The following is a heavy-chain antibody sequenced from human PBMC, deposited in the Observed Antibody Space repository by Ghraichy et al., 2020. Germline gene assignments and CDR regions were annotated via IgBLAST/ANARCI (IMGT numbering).Heavy chain of an antibody. D-gene: IGHD1-14*01. CDR1: GFTFSRYW. CDR3: VSLTARDGGHHFDY. Sequence: GGSLRLSCVASGFTFSRYWMSWVRQAPGKGPEWVAHINQDGSEKYHVDSVKGRVTISRDNAKNSLYLQMNSLRVEDTAMYYCVSLTARDGGHHFDYWGQGTLVTVSS. V-gene: IGHV3-7*01. J-gene: IGHJ4*02. CDR2: INQDGSEK.